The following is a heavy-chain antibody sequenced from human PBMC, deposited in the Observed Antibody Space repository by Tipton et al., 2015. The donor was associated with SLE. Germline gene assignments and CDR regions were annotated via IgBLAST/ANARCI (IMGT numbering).Heavy chain of an antibody. J-gene: IGHJ2*01. CDR3: AKTRDGDAYWYFDL. V-gene: IGHV3-23*03. Sequence: SLRLSCAASGFTFSSYAVHWVRQAPGKGLEWVSTIYSGGDSTLYADSVQGRFTISRDNSKNTLYLQMNSLRGDDTAVYYCAKTRDGDAYWYFDLWGRGTLVTVSS. D-gene: IGHD4-17*01. CDR2: IYSGGDST. CDR1: GFTFSSYA.